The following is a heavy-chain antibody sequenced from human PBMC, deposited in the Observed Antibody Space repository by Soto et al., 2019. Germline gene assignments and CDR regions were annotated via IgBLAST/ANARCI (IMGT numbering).Heavy chain of an antibody. J-gene: IGHJ4*02. D-gene: IGHD2-8*01. Sequence: HPGGSLRLSCAASGFTFSSYWMHWVRQAPGKGLVWVSRINSDGSSTSYADSVKGRFTISRDNAKNTLYLQMNSLRAEDTAVYYCARERILYLEYFDYWGQGTLVTVSS. V-gene: IGHV3-74*01. CDR2: INSDGSST. CDR3: ARERILYLEYFDY. CDR1: GFTFSSYW.